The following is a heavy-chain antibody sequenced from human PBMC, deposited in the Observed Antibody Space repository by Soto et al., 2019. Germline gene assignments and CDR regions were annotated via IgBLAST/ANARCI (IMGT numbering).Heavy chain of an antibody. V-gene: IGHV4-30-2*06. D-gene: IGHD5-12*01. Sequence: QLQLQESGSGLVKTSETLSLTCTVSGASISYGGFSWSWIRQSPGKGVEWIGYISHLESTYFHPSFKSRLTMSIDRTRNPFSLKLSSVTAADMAVYYCARGRGYDAFDYWGQGVLVTVSS. CDR1: GASISYGGFS. J-gene: IGHJ4*02. CDR3: ARGRGYDAFDY. CDR2: ISHLEST.